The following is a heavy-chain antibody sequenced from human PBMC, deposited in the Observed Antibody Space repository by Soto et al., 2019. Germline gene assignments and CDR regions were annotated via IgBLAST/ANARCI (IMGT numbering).Heavy chain of an antibody. CDR3: ARVRYYGSGSRYYYYGMDV. CDR2: IYHSGST. V-gene: IGHV4-30-2*01. CDR1: GGSISSGGYS. J-gene: IGHJ6*02. D-gene: IGHD3-10*01. Sequence: SETLSLTCAVSGGSISSGGYSWSWIRQPPGKGLEWIGYIYHSGSTYYNPSPKSRVTISVDRSKNQFSLKLSSVTAADTAVYYCARVRYYGSGSRYYYYGMDVWGQGTTVTVYS.